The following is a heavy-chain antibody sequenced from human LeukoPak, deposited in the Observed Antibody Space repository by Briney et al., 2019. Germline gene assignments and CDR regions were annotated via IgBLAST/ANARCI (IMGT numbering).Heavy chain of an antibody. CDR1: GFTFSSYA. V-gene: IGHV3-23*01. CDR2: ISGSGGRT. CDR3: AKDSDYDSSGYYYVGFDY. Sequence: GGSLRLSCAASGFTFSSYAMSWVRQAPGKGLEWVSDISGSGGRTYYADSVKGRFTISRDNSKNTLYLQMNSLRAEDTAVYYCAKDSDYDSSGYYYVGFDYWGQGTLVTVSS. D-gene: IGHD3-22*01. J-gene: IGHJ4*02.